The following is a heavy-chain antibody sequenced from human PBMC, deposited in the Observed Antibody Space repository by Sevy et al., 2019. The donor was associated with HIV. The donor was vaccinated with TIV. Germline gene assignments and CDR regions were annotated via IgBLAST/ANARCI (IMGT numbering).Heavy chain of an antibody. J-gene: IGHJ6*02. Sequence: SETLSLTCTVSGGSISSSSYYWGWIRQPPGKGLEWIGSIYYSGSTYYTPSLKSRVTISVDTSKNQFSLKLSSVTAADTAVYYCARHGAGTYSSGWPTYYYYYGMDVWGQGTTVTVSS. D-gene: IGHD6-19*01. V-gene: IGHV4-39*01. CDR3: ARHGAGTYSSGWPTYYYYYGMDV. CDR1: GGSISSSSYY. CDR2: IYYSGST.